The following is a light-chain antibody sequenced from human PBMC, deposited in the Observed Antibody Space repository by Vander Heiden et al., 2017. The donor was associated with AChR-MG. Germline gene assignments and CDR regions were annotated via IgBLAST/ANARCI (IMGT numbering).Light chain of an antibody. Sequence: DIQMTQSPSSLSASVGDRVTITCRASQSISSYLNWYQQKPGKAPKLLIYAASSLQSGVQSRFSGSGSGTDFTLTISSLQPEDIATYYCQQSYSTPYTFGHGTKVDIK. J-gene: IGKJ3*01. CDR2: AAS. CDR1: QSISSY. V-gene: IGKV1-39*01. CDR3: QQSYSTPYT.